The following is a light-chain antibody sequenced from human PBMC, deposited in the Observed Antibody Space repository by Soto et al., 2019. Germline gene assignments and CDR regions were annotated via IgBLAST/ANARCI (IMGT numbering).Light chain of an antibody. V-gene: IGLV1-51*01. Sequence: VLTQPPSVSAAPGQMVTISCSATGSNIGNNYVSWYLHLPGTAPKLLIYDNNMRPSGIPDRFSGSTSGTSATLGITGLQTGDEADYYCGAWDTSLSVYVFGTGTKV. CDR2: DNN. CDR1: GSNIGNNY. J-gene: IGLJ1*01. CDR3: GAWDTSLSVYV.